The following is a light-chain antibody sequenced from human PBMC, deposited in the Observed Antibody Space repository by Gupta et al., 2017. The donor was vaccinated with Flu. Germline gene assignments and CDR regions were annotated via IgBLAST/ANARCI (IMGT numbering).Light chain of an antibody. CDR2: DVT. V-gene: IGLV2-11*01. CDR3: SSHAGRVTWV. Sequence: GQSVTISCTGTSNDVGGYNRVSWYEQRPGKAPKLILYDVTERPSGVPDRFSGSKSGNTASLTISGLQADDEADYYCSSHAGRVTWVFGTGTTVTVL. J-gene: IGLJ1*01. CDR1: SNDVGGYNR.